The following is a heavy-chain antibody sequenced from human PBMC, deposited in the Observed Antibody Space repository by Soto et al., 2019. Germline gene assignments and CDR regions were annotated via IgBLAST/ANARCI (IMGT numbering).Heavy chain of an antibody. CDR3: VRGVAH. J-gene: IGHJ4*02. Sequence: SETLSLTCTVSGGSISRYYWSWIRQPPGKGLEWIGYIYYSGSTSSNPSLKSRVTISVDTSKNQFSLKLSSVSAADTAVYYCVRGVAHWGQGTLVTVSS. CDR2: IYYSGST. CDR1: GGSISRYY. D-gene: IGHD2-15*01. V-gene: IGHV4-59*12.